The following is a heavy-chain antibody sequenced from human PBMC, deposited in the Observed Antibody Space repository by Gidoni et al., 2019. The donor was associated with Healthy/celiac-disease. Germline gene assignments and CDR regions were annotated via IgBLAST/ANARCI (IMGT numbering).Heavy chain of an antibody. CDR1: GFLFSSYS. D-gene: IGHD1-26*01. CDR3: ARESQGGIDY. CDR2: ISSSSSYI. J-gene: IGHJ4*02. Sequence: EVQLVESGGGMVKPGGSLRLADAAAGFLFSSYSMNRVRQAPGRGLGWVPSISSSSSYIYYASSVKGRFTISRDNAKNSLYLQMNSLRAEDTAVYYCARESQGGIDYWGQGTLVTVSS. V-gene: IGHV3-21*01.